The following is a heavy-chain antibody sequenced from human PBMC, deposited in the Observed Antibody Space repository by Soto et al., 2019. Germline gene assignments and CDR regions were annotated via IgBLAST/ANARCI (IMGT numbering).Heavy chain of an antibody. CDR2: INPKFGDT. V-gene: IGHV1-2*02. J-gene: IGHJ6*02. CDR3: ARNMDYYYGRGSGNGHGV. D-gene: IGHD3-10*02. Sequence: QVQLVQSGAEVKEPGDSVRVSCEASGYTFTAYYIHRVRRAPGQGLEWMGWINPKFGDTTYAQDFQGRVSMTRDMSNSTVYMELSRLTSDDTAIYYCARNMDYYYGRGSGNGHGVWGQGTTVTVFS. CDR1: GYTFTAYY.